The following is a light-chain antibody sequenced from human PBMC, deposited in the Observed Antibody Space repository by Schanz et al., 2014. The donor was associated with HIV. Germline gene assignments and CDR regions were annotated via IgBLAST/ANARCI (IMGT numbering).Light chain of an antibody. CDR1: QTVSKN. CDR3: QQYGSSPLT. CDR2: GAS. V-gene: IGKV3-15*01. Sequence: EIVMTQSPGTLSVSPGERATLSCRASQTVSKNLAWYQQKPGQAPRLLIYGASTRVTGIPARFSGSGSGTEFTLTISSLQSEDFAVYYCQQYGSSPLTFGPGSKLDVK. J-gene: IGKJ3*01.